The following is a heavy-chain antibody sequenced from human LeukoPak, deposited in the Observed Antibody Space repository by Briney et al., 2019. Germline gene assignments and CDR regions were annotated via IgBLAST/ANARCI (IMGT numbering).Heavy chain of an antibody. CDR2: IDPNTGDT. Sequence: ASVKVSCKASGYTITGYYMHWVRQAPGQGLEWMGRIDPNTGDTNSARKFQGRVTMTRDTSISTVYMELSRLRSDDTAVYYCARDGADYGDYAVWGQGTLVTVSS. V-gene: IGHV1-2*06. D-gene: IGHD4-17*01. CDR3: ARDGADYGDYAV. CDR1: GYTITGYY. J-gene: IGHJ4*02.